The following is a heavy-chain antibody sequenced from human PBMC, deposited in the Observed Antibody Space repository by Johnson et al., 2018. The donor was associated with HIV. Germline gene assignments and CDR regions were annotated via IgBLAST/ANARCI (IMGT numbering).Heavy chain of an antibody. CDR3: AKVRSSSWYDAFDI. J-gene: IGHJ3*02. V-gene: IGHV3-23*04. CDR1: GFNVSTNY. D-gene: IGHD6-13*01. CDR2: ISGSGGST. Sequence: VQLVESGGGVVQPGRSLRLSCAASGFNVSTNYMTWVRQAPGKGLEWVSAISGSGGSTYYADSVKGRFTISRDNSKNTLYLQMNSLRIEDTAVYYCAKVRSSSWYDAFDIWGQGTMVTVSS.